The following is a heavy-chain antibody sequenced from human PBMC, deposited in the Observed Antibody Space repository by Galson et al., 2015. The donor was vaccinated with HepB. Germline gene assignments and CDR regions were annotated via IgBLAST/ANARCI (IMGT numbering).Heavy chain of an antibody. CDR2: IYSGGST. J-gene: IGHJ2*01. V-gene: IGHV3-53*01. D-gene: IGHD3-22*01. CDR3: ARGEYILYYYDSSGYYSDWYFDL. CDR1: GFTVSSNY. Sequence: SLRLSCAASGFTVSSNYMSWVRQAPGKGLEWASVIYSGGSTYYADSVKGRFTISRDNSKNTLYLQMNSLRAEDTAVYYCARGEYILYYYDSSGYYSDWYFDLWGRGTLVTVSS.